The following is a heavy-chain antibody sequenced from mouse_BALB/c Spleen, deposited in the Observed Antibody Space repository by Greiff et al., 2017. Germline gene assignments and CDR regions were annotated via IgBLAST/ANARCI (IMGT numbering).Heavy chain of an antibody. V-gene: IGHV6-6*02. CDR1: GFTFSNYW. Sequence: EVMLVESGGGLVQPGGSMKLSCVASGFTFSNYWMNWVRQSPEKGLEWVAEIRLKSNNYATHYAESVKGRFTISRDDSKSSVYLQMNNLRAEDTGIYYCTRDYGDYWGQGTTLTVSS. CDR2: IRLKSNNYAT. D-gene: IGHD1-1*01. CDR3: TRDYGDY. J-gene: IGHJ2*01.